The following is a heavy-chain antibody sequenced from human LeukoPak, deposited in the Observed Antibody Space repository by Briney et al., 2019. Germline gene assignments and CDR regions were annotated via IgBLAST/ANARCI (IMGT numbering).Heavy chain of an antibody. CDR3: AREPRLLRNWFDP. V-gene: IGHV4-61*02. J-gene: IGHJ5*02. CDR1: ACSISSGNYY. Sequence: SETLSLTCTVSACSISSGNYYWSWIRQPAGKGLEWIGRIYTSGSTNYNPSLKSRVTISVDTSKNRFSLKLSSVTAADTAVYYCAREPRLLRNWFDPWGQGTLVTVSS. CDR2: IYTSGST. D-gene: IGHD2-15*01.